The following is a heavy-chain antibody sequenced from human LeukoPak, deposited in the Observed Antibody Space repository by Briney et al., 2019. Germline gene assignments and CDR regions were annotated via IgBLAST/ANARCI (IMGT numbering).Heavy chain of an antibody. D-gene: IGHD3-22*01. CDR2: IIPIFGTA. CDR3: AREGALGDSSGYFHYFYY. J-gene: IGHJ4*02. CDR1: GGTFSSYA. Sequence: SVKVSCKASGGTFSSYAISWVRQAPGQGLEWMGRIIPIFGTANYAQKFQGRVTITADKSTSTAYMELSSLRSEDTAVYYCAREGALGDSSGYFHYFYYWGQGTLVTVSS. V-gene: IGHV1-69*06.